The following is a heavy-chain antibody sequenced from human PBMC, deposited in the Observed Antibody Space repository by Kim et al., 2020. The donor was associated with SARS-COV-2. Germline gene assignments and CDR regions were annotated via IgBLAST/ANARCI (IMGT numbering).Heavy chain of an antibody. CDR3: AREEGEGYNHYFDY. V-gene: IGHV4-59*01. J-gene: IGHJ4*02. D-gene: IGHD1-1*01. Sequence: TPALKSRVTISVDTSKNKFSLKLSSVTAADTAVYYCAREEGEGYNHYFDYWGQGTLVTVSS.